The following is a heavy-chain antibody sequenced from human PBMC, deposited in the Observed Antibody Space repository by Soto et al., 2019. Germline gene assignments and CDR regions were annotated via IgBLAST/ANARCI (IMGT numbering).Heavy chain of an antibody. Sequence: QITLKESGPTLVKPTQTLTLTCTFSGFSLSTSGVGVGWIRQPPGKALEWLALIFWDDDKRYSPSLKTRLTITKDGFKDRFVGSVSNIDSVVTATYFCAHIGRLFDWLLSRCSFACWGQGTLVSVSS. CDR3: AHIGRLFDWLLSRCSFAC. V-gene: IGHV2-5*02. CDR1: GFSLSTSGVG. CDR2: IFWDDDK. D-gene: IGHD3-9*01. J-gene: IGHJ4*02.